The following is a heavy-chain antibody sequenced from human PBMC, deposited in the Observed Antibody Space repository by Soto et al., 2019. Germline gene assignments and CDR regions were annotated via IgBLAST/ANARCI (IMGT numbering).Heavy chain of an antibody. CDR1: GCSISSYY. V-gene: IGHV4-4*07. Sequence: SDALSLTCTVAGCSISSYYWSWIRQPAGKGLEWIGRIYTSGSTNYNPSLKSRVTMSVDTSKNQFSLKLSSVTAAETAVYYCARGSFTFGGVIDFDYWGQGTLVTVSS. J-gene: IGHJ4*02. CDR2: IYTSGST. CDR3: ARGSFTFGGVIDFDY. D-gene: IGHD3-16*02.